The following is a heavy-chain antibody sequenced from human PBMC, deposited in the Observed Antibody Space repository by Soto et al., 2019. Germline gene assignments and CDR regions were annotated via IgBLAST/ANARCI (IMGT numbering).Heavy chain of an antibody. CDR2: VNHIEST. CDR3: ARSGGDGSGTYYRHYFDY. Sequence: TSETLSLTCAVYVGSFSGYYWSWIRQPPGKGLEWIGEVNHIESTNYNPSLKSRVTMSVDTSKNQFSLKLDSVTAADTAVYYCARSGGDGSGTYYRHYFDYWGHGNLVTVSS. V-gene: IGHV4-34*01. CDR1: VGSFSGYY. D-gene: IGHD3-10*01. J-gene: IGHJ4*01.